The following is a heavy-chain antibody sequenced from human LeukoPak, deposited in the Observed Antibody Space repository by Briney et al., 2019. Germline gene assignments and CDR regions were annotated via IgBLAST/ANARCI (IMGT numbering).Heavy chain of an antibody. CDR2: ISSSNSYI. J-gene: IGHJ4*02. CDR3: AREGGYYDSSGYPQSHYFDY. CDR1: GFTFSSCS. Sequence: PGGSLRLSCAASGFTFSSCSMNWVRQAPGKGLEWVSSISSSNSYIYYADSVKGRFTISRDNAKNSLYLQMNSLRAEDTAVYYCAREGGYYDSSGYPQSHYFDYWGQGTLVPVSS. V-gene: IGHV3-21*01. D-gene: IGHD3-22*01.